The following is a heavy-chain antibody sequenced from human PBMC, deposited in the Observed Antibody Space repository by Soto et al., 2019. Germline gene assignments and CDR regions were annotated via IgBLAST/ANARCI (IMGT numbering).Heavy chain of an antibody. V-gene: IGHV4-59*01. J-gene: IGHJ6*03. CDR1: GGSISSYY. D-gene: IGHD5-12*01. Sequence: SETLSLTCTVSGGSISSYYWSWIRQPPGKGLEWIGYIYYSGSTNYNPSLKSRVTISVDTSKNQFSLKLSSVTAADTAVYYCARAGGYDLSYYYYYMDVWGKGTTVTVSS. CDR3: ARAGGYDLSYYYYYMDV. CDR2: IYYSGST.